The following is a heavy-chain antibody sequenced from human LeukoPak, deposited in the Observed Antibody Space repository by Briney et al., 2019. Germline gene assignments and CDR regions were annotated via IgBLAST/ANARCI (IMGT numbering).Heavy chain of an antibody. CDR2: ISSSGSTI. J-gene: IGHJ3*02. D-gene: IGHD2-15*01. V-gene: IGHV3-11*01. Sequence: GGSLRPSCAASGFTFSDYYMSWIRQAPGKGLEWASYISSSGSTIYYSDSVKGRFTISRDNAKNSLYLQMNSLRAEDTAVYYCARDRYCSGGSCYSVSDDAFNIWGQGTMVTVSS. CDR1: GFTFSDYY. CDR3: ARDRYCSGGSCYSVSDDAFNI.